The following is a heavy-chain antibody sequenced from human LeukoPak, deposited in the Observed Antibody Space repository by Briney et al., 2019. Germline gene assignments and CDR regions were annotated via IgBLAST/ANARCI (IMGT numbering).Heavy chain of an antibody. D-gene: IGHD3-22*01. V-gene: IGHV3-66*03. J-gene: IGHJ4*02. Sequence: PGGSLRLSCTVSGFTVSSNSMSWVRQAPGKGLEWVSFIYSDNTHYSDSVKGRFTISRDNSKNTLYLQMNSLRAEDTAVYYCAKAYARYYYDSSGLDYWGQGTLVTVSS. CDR3: AKAYARYYYDSSGLDY. CDR1: GFTVSSNS. CDR2: IYSDNT.